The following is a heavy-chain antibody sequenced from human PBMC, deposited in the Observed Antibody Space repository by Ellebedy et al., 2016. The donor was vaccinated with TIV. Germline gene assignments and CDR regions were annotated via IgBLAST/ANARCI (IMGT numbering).Heavy chain of an antibody. Sequence: ASVKVSCKASGYTFTGHYMHWVRQAPGQGLEWMGWINPNSGGTSYAQKFQGRVTMTRDTSISTAYMELSRLRSDDTAVYYCARSYHFDWLSMDVWGQGTTVTVSS. D-gene: IGHD3-9*01. CDR3: ARSYHFDWLSMDV. CDR1: GYTFTGHY. V-gene: IGHV1-2*02. J-gene: IGHJ6*02. CDR2: INPNSGGT.